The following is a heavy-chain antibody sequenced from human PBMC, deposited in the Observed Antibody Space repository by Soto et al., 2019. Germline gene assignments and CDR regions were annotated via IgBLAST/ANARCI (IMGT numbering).Heavy chain of an antibody. Sequence: QVQLVQSGAEVKKPGSSVKVSCKASGGTFSSYTISWVRQAPGQGLEWMGRIIPILGIANYAQKFQGRVTITADKSTSTAYMELRSMRSEDTAVYYCARELGNDEWVGAFDIWGQGTMVTVSS. V-gene: IGHV1-69*08. CDR1: GGTFSSYT. J-gene: IGHJ3*02. D-gene: IGHD7-27*01. CDR3: ARELGNDEWVGAFDI. CDR2: IIPILGIA.